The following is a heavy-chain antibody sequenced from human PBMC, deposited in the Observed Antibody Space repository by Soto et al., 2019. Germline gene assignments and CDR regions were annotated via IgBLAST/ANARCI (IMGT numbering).Heavy chain of an antibody. CDR2: IDYDGCT. CDR3: AKVVVAATRHTDFDS. D-gene: IGHD2-15*01. Sequence: PSETLSRTCTVSGGSINSNNYYWAWIRQPPGKGLAWIASIDYDGCTYYNPSLKSRVSISVDTSKNHFSLKLSSATAADTAVYYCAKVVVAATRHTDFDSWGQGTLDTFCS. V-gene: IGHV4-39*02. CDR1: GGSINSNNYY. J-gene: IGHJ4*02.